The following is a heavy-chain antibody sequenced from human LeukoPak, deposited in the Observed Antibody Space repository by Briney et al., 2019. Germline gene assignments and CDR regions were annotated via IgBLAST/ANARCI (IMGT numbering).Heavy chain of an antibody. Sequence: GASVKVSCKASGYTFTSYYMHWVRQAPGQGLEWMGIINPSGGSTSYAQKFQGRVTMTRDMSTSTVYMELSSLRSEDTAVYYCARVVTYYYDSSGYYDRQNWFDPWGQGTLVTVSS. CDR1: GYTFTSYY. CDR2: INPSGGST. CDR3: ARVVTYYYDSSGYYDRQNWFDP. V-gene: IGHV1-46*01. J-gene: IGHJ5*02. D-gene: IGHD3-22*01.